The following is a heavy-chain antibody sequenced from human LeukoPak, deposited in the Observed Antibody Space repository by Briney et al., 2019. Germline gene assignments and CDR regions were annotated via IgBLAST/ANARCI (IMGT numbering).Heavy chain of an antibody. CDR3: ASIGYSSSWSYYFDY. Sequence: ASVKVSCKASGYTFSSYGISWVRQAPGQGLEWMGWISAYNGNTDYAQILQGRVTMTTDTSTSTAYMELRSLRSDDTAVYYCASIGYSSSWSYYFDYWGQGTLVTVSS. V-gene: IGHV1-18*01. CDR1: GYTFSSYG. J-gene: IGHJ4*02. CDR2: ISAYNGNT. D-gene: IGHD6-13*01.